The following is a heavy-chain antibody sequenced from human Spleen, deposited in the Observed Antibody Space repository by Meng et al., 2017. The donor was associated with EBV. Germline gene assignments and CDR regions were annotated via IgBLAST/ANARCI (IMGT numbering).Heavy chain of an antibody. CDR1: GYTFTNYG. V-gene: IGHV1-18*01. CDR2: ISAYNGNT. Sequence: QVQLVQAGAEVRKPGASVKVSCKASGYTFTNYGVSWVRQVPGQGLEWMGYISAYNGNTDFAQSLQGRVTMTTDTSTSTAYMELRSLRSDDTAVYYCVTVCDSGVGWFDPWGQGTLVTVSS. J-gene: IGHJ5*02. D-gene: IGHD1-26*01. CDR3: VTVCDSGVGWFDP.